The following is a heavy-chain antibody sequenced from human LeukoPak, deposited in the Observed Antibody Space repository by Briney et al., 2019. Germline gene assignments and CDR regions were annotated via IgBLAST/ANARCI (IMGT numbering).Heavy chain of an antibody. CDR2: VYYSGDT. J-gene: IGHJ6*03. CDR3: ARARSYGYYYYYYMDV. CDR1: GGSIGSYY. D-gene: IGHD5-18*01. Sequence: SETLSLTCTVFGGSIGSYYWSWIRQPPGKELEWIGSVYYSGDTYYNPSLKSRVTISVDTSKNQFSLKLSSVTAADTAVYYCARARSYGYYYYYYMDVWGKGTTVTVSS. V-gene: IGHV4-59*12.